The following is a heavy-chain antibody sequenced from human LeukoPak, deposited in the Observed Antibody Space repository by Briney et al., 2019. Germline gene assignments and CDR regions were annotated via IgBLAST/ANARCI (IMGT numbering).Heavy chain of an antibody. CDR3: ARAHGPDYGGNFDY. D-gene: IGHD4-23*01. J-gene: IGHJ4*02. CDR1: GYSISSGYY. CDR2: IYHSGST. V-gene: IGHV4-38-2*02. Sequence: SETLSLTCTVSGYSISSGYYWGWIRQPPGKGLEWIGSIYHSGSTYYNPSLKSRVTISVDTSKNQFSLKLSSVTAADTAVYYCARAHGPDYGGNFDYWGQGTLVTVSS.